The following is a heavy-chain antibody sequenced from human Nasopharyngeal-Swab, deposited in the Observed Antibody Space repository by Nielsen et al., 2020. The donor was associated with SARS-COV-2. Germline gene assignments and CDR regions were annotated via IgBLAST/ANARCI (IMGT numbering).Heavy chain of an antibody. CDR1: GFTFRRHS. J-gene: IGHJ6*02. Sequence: SLKLSCDASGFTFRRHSLNWVRQAPGKGLEWVAVIWFDGSNKYYADSVKGRFTISRDNSKNTLYLQMNSLRAEDTAVYYYARDSTSTTSFMDVWGQGTTVTVSS. CDR2: IWFDGSNK. V-gene: IGHV3-33*08. D-gene: IGHD2/OR15-2a*01. CDR3: ARDSTSTTSFMDV.